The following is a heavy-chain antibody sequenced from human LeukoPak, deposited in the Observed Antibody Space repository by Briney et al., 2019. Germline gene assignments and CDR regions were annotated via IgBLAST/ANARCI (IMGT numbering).Heavy chain of an antibody. V-gene: IGHV3-23*01. CDR3: VKDQSEAACSTISCHRRMRAYYGMDV. D-gene: IGHD3-16*01. CDR1: GFIFRNYA. J-gene: IGHJ6*02. Sequence: GGSLRLSCAASGFIFRNYAMNWVRQAPGKGLEGVSIISATAGTTYYADSVKGRFSISRDNSKNMVFLQMNSLRVEDTAVYFCVKDQSEAACSTISCHRRMRAYYGMDVWGQGTTVTVSS. CDR2: ISATAGTT.